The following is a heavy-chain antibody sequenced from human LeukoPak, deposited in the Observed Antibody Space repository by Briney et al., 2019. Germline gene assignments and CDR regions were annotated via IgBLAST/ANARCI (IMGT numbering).Heavy chain of an antibody. V-gene: IGHV1-69*13. Sequence: PVKVSCKASGGTFSSYAISWVRQAPGQGPEWMGGIIPIFGTANYAQKFRGRVTITADESTSTAYMELSSLRSEDTAVYYCARALRYYYDSSGYPVVYFDYWGQGTLVTVSS. CDR3: ARALRYYYDSSGYPVVYFDY. CDR1: GGTFSSYA. D-gene: IGHD3-22*01. J-gene: IGHJ4*02. CDR2: IIPIFGTA.